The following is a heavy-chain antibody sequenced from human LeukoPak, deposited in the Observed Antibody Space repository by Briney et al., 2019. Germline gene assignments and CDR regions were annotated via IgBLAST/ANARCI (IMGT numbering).Heavy chain of an antibody. D-gene: IGHD2-2*01. Sequence: PGGSLRLSCAASGFTFSSYAMHWVRQAPGKGLEWVAVISYDGSNKYYADSVKGRFTISRDNSKSTLYLQMNSLRAEDTAVYYCARVGVTYCSSTSCYPDYWGQGTLVTVSS. CDR1: GFTFSSYA. J-gene: IGHJ4*02. CDR3: ARVGVTYCSSTSCYPDY. CDR2: ISYDGSNK. V-gene: IGHV3-30-3*01.